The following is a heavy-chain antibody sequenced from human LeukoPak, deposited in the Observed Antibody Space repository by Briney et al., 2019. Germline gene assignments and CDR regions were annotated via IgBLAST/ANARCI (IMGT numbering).Heavy chain of an antibody. J-gene: IGHJ6*02. Sequence: SGTLSLTCAVSGGSISGSDWWSWVRQPPGKGLEWIGEIYQSGSTNYNPSLKSRVTISVDKSKNQFSLKLSSVTAADTAVYYCARAFYGSALPSTYYYYGMDVWGQGTTVTVSS. CDR2: IYQSGST. CDR3: ARAFYGSALPSTYYYYGMDV. CDR1: GGSISGSDW. V-gene: IGHV4-4*02. D-gene: IGHD3-10*01.